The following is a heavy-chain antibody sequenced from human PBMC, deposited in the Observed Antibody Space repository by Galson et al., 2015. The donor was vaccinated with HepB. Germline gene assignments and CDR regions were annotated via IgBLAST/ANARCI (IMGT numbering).Heavy chain of an antibody. J-gene: IGHJ4*02. D-gene: IGHD3-22*01. CDR1: GFTFSSYG. Sequence: SLRLSCAASGFTFSSYGMHWVRQAPGKGLEWVAVISYDGSNKYYADSVKGRFTISRDNPKNTLYLQMNSLRAEDTAVYYCAKDRFSVVIADYWGQGTLVTVSS. CDR3: AKDRFSVVIADY. CDR2: ISYDGSNK. V-gene: IGHV3-30*18.